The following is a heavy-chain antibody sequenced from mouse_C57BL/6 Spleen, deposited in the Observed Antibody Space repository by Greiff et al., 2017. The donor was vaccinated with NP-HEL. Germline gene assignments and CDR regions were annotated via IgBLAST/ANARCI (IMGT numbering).Heavy chain of an antibody. D-gene: IGHD1-1*01. Sequence: GQIQQPGAELVKPGASVKLSCKASGYTFTSYWMHWVKQRPGRALEWIGRIDPNSGGTKYNEKFKSKATLTVDKPSSTAYMQLSSLTSEDSAVYYCARVITRYFDVWGTGTTVTVSS. J-gene: IGHJ1*03. CDR3: ARVITRYFDV. V-gene: IGHV1-72*01. CDR1: GYTFTSYW. CDR2: IDPNSGGT.